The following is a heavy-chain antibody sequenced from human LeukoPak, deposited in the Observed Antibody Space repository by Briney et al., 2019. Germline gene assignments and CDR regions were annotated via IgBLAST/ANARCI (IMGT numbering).Heavy chain of an antibody. CDR2: INHSGST. CDR3: ARVIRGIAVAGTGYYMDV. D-gene: IGHD6-19*01. CDR1: GGSISSYY. J-gene: IGHJ6*03. V-gene: IGHV4-34*01. Sequence: SETLSLTCTVSGGSISSYYWSWIRQPPGKGLEWIGEINHSGSTNYNPSLKSRVTISVDTSKNQFSLKLSSVTAADTAVYYCARVIRGIAVAGTGYYMDVWGKGATVTVSS.